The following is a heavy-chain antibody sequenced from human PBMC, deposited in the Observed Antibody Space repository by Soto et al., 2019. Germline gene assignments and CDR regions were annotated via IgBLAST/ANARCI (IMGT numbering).Heavy chain of an antibody. V-gene: IGHV3-33*01. J-gene: IGHJ4*02. Sequence: HPGGSLRLSCAASGFTFSSYGMHWVRQAPGKGLEWVAVIWYDGSNKYYADSVKGRFTIPRDNSKNTLYLQMNSLRAEDTAVYYCAREGSYSSYDYWGQGTLVTVSS. CDR2: IWYDGSNK. CDR3: AREGSYSSYDY. CDR1: GFTFSSYG. D-gene: IGHD6-6*01.